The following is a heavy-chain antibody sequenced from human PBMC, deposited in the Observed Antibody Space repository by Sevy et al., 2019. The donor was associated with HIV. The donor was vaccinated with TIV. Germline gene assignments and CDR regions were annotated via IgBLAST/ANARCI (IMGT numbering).Heavy chain of an antibody. V-gene: IGHV3-53*01. Sequence: GGSLRLSCAASGFSVSRNHINWVRQAPGKGQEWISVIYSDGTTKYADSVKGRLTISRDASNNTVYLQVSSLRSDDTSIYYCARRLSSAWYFDLWGQGTLVTVSS. J-gene: IGHJ4*02. CDR1: GFSVSRNH. D-gene: IGHD6-19*01. CDR2: IYSDGTT. CDR3: ARRLSSAWYFDL.